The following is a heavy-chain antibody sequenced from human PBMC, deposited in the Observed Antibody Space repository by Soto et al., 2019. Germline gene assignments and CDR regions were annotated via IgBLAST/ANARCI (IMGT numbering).Heavy chain of an antibody. CDR1: GFTVSSNY. D-gene: IGHD3-10*01. V-gene: IGHV3-53*01. CDR3: AREEGTMVRGTYYCFGKDD. Sequence: GGSLRLSCAASGFTVSSNYMSWVRQAPGKGLEWVSVIYSGGSTYYKESVKDRFNIPTDNAKNSLYIQMNSMRAEDTAVYYCAREEGTMVRGTYYCFGKDDWGQGTTVTVSS. J-gene: IGHJ6*02. CDR2: IYSGGST.